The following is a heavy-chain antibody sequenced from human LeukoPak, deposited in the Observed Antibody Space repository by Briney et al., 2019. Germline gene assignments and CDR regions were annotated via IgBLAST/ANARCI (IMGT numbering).Heavy chain of an antibody. CDR1: GFTFSSYA. J-gene: IGHJ4*02. V-gene: IGHV3-23*01. Sequence: GGSLRLSCAASGFTFSSYAMGWVRQAPGKGLEWVSAISGSGGSTYYADSVKGRFTISRDNSKNTLYLQMNSLRAEDTAVYYCAKGFGSSVLRFLEWLSKASIDYWGQGTLVTVSS. D-gene: IGHD3-3*01. CDR2: ISGSGGST. CDR3: AKGFGSSVLRFLEWLSKASIDY.